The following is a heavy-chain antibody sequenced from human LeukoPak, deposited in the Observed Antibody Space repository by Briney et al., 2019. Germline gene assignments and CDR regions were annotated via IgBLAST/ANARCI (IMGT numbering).Heavy chain of an antibody. Sequence: ASVKVSCKASGYTFTSYGISWVRQAPGQGLEWMGWISAYNGNTNYAQKLQGRVTMTTDTSTSTAYMELRSLRSDDTAVYYCARVGIAAALKQNAFDIWGQGTMVTVSS. J-gene: IGHJ3*02. CDR1: GYTFTSYG. CDR3: ARVGIAAALKQNAFDI. V-gene: IGHV1-18*01. CDR2: ISAYNGNT. D-gene: IGHD6-13*01.